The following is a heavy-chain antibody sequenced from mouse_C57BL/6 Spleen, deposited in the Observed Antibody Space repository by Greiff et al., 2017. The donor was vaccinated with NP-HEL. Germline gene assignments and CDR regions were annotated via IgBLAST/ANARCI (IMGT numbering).Heavy chain of an antibody. CDR3: ATFGDYDPFAY. Sequence: VQLQQSGAELVRPGASVKLSCTASGFTFTDDYMHWVKQRPEQGLEWIGWIDPENGDTEYASKFQGKATLTADTSSNTAYLQLSSLTSEDTAVYYCATFGDYDPFAYWGQGTLVTVSA. D-gene: IGHD2-4*01. CDR2: IDPENGDT. CDR1: GFTFTDDY. V-gene: IGHV14-4*01. J-gene: IGHJ3*01.